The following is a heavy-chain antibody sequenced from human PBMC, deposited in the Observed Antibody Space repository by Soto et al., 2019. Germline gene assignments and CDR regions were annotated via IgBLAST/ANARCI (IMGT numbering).Heavy chain of an antibody. V-gene: IGHV3-33*01. CDR2: IWHDGSKK. D-gene: IGHD6-13*01. Sequence: PRGSLRLSCAASGFSFSSYGMHWVRQAPGKGLEGVAVIWHDGSKKYYADSVKGRLIISRDNSKNTLYVQINSLRAEDTAVYFCARGSIVAAEYGMDVWGQGTTVTVSS. CDR1: GFSFSSYG. J-gene: IGHJ6*02. CDR3: ARGSIVAAEYGMDV.